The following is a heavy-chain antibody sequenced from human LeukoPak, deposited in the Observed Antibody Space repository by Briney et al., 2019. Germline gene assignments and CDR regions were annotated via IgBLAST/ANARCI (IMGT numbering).Heavy chain of an antibody. CDR3: ARVAKERVGGVYYFDY. Sequence: PGGSLRLSCAASGFTFSDYDMHWVRQATGKGLEWVSAIGTAGDTYYTGSVKDRFTISRENAKNSLYLQMNSLGAGDTAVYYCARVAKERVGGVYYFDYWGQGTLVTVSS. V-gene: IGHV3-13*01. CDR2: IGTAGDT. J-gene: IGHJ4*02. CDR1: GFTFSDYD. D-gene: IGHD1-1*01.